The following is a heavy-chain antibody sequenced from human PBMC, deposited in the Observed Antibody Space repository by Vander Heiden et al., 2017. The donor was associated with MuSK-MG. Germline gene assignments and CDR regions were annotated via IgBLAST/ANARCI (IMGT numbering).Heavy chain of an antibody. CDR1: GFTFTRPA. V-gene: IGHV1-58*02. Sequence: HMQLVQSGPEVKKTGTSVKVSCKASGFTFTRPAMQWVRQARGQRLEWIGWIVVGSGNTNYAQKFQERVTITRDMSTSTAYMELSSLRSEDTAVYYCYCGWYKDGVMDVWGKGTTVTVSS. CDR2: IVVGSGNT. J-gene: IGHJ6*03. CDR3: YCGWYKDGVMDV. D-gene: IGHD6-19*01.